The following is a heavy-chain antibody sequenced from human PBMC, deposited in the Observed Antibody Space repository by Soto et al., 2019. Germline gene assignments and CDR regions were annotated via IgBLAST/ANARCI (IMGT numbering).Heavy chain of an antibody. Sequence: SVKVSCKASGGTFSSYAISWVRQAPGQGLEWMGGIIPIFGTANYAQKFQGRVTITADEPTSTAYMELSRLRSDDTAVYYCARVDCSSTSCYMDVWGKGTTVTVSS. CDR3: ARVDCSSTSCYMDV. J-gene: IGHJ6*03. CDR1: GGTFSSYA. V-gene: IGHV1-69*13. D-gene: IGHD2-2*01. CDR2: IIPIFGTA.